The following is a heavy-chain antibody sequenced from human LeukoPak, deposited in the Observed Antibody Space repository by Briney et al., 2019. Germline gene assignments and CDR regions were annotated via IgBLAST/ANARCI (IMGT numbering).Heavy chain of an antibody. CDR2: ISRSGTET. CDR3: AKKSPDSSGNPAYD. CDR1: GFTLSNYG. J-gene: IGHJ4*02. Sequence: GGSLRLSCAGAGFTLSNYGMSWVRQAPGKGLEWVSVISRSGTETYHADSVRGRFTISRDNAKNTLYLQMNSLRAEDTAVYYCAKKSPDSSGNPAYDWGQGTLVTVSS. D-gene: IGHD4-23*01. V-gene: IGHV3-23*01.